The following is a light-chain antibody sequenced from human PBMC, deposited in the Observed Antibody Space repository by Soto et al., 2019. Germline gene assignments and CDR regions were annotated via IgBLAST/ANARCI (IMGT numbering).Light chain of an antibody. CDR1: SSDVGGYNY. Sequence: QSALTQPASVSGSPGQSITISCAGTSSDVGGYNYVSWYQQYPGKAPKLMIYDVNSRPSGVSNRFSGSKSGNTASLTISGLQAEDEAEYCCSSSTGSSTHVLFGGGTKLTVL. CDR2: DVN. CDR3: SSSTGSSTHVL. J-gene: IGLJ2*01. V-gene: IGLV2-14*01.